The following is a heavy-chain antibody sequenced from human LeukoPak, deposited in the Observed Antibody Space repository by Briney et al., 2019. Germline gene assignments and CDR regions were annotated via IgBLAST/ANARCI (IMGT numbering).Heavy chain of an antibody. Sequence: ASVKVSCKAFGYAFTGYYMDWVRQAPGQGLEWMGWINPNSGGTNYAQKFQGRVTMTRDTSISTAYMELSRLRSDDTAVCYCAGEYSSSGLDYSGQGTLVTVSS. J-gene: IGHJ4*02. CDR2: INPNSGGT. CDR3: AGEYSSSGLDY. CDR1: GYAFTGYY. V-gene: IGHV1-2*02. D-gene: IGHD6-6*01.